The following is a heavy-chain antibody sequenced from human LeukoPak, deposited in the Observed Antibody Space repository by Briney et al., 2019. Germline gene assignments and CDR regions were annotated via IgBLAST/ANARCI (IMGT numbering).Heavy chain of an antibody. CDR3: ARLDPIEYYYGSGPPES. D-gene: IGHD3-10*01. V-gene: IGHV4-59*08. J-gene: IGHJ4*02. Sequence: PSETLSLTCTVSDGSISSDYWCWIRQPPGQGQERIGYIYYSGSTNSNPSPTSRVTISVDTSKNQFSLKLSSVTAADTAGYYCARLDPIEYYYGSGPPESWGQGTLVTVSS. CDR1: DGSISSDY. CDR2: IYYSGST.